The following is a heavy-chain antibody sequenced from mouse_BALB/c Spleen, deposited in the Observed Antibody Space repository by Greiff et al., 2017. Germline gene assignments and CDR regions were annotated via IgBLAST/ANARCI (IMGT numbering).Heavy chain of an antibody. CDR3: ASDGDPAY. J-gene: IGHJ3*01. Sequence: VPVVESGPGLVAPSPSLSITCTVSGFSLTSYDISWIRQPPGKGLEWLGVIWTGGGTNYNSAFMSRLSISKDNSKSQVFLKMNSLQTDDTAMYYCASDGDPAYWGQGTLVTVSA. D-gene: IGHD2-13*01. CDR1: GFSLTSYD. CDR2: IWTGGGT. V-gene: IGHV2-9-2*01.